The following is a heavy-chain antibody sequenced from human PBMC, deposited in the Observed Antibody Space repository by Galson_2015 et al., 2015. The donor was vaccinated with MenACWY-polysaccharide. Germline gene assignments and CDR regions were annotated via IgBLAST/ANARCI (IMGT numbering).Heavy chain of an antibody. J-gene: IGHJ5*02. Sequence: QTLSLTCTVSGDSITSGGYFWSWIRQHPGKGLEWIASISYDGGIYYNPSLKSRVTISVDTPNNQFSLKLSSVTAADTAVYYCARGGRAVSNRNWFDPWGQGTLVTVSS. CDR2: ISYDGGI. CDR1: GDSITSGGYF. D-gene: IGHD3-16*01. V-gene: IGHV4-31*03. CDR3: ARGGRAVSNRNWFDP.